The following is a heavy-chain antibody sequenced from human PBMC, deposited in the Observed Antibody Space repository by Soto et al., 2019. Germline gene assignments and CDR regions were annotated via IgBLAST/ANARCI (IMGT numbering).Heavy chain of an antibody. V-gene: IGHV3-48*02. CDR2: ISSGSTAI. D-gene: IGHD3-10*01. Sequence: PGGSLRLSCAASGFTFSPYDMNWVRQAPGKGLEWVSHISSGSTAIYYADSVKGRFTISRDNAKNSLYLLMNNLRDEDTAVYYCARDPGGMDVWGQGTTVTV. J-gene: IGHJ6*02. CDR1: GFTFSPYD. CDR3: ARDPGGMDV.